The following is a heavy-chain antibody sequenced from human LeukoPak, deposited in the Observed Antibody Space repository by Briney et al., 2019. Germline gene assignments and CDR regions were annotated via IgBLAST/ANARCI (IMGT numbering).Heavy chain of an antibody. CDR2: ISSSGSTI. CDR1: GLTFSSYE. J-gene: IGHJ4*02. CDR3: ARARSYGGYGY. V-gene: IGHV3-48*03. Sequence: PGGSLRLSCAASGLTFSSYEMSWVRQAPGKGLEWVSYISSSGSTIYYADSVKGRFTISRDNAKNSLYLQMNSLRAEDTAVYYCARARSYGGYGYWGQGTLVTVSS. D-gene: IGHD5-12*01.